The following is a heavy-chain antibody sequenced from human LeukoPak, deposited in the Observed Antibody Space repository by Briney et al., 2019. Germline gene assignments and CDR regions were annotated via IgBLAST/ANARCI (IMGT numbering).Heavy chain of an antibody. D-gene: IGHD3-10*01. Sequence: GGSLRLSCAASGFTFSSYEMNWVRQAPGKGLEWVSYISSSGSTIYYADSLKGRFTISRENTKNTLYLQMNSLRAEDTAVYYSSRGGFGLDAFVIWGERTMVTVSS. J-gene: IGHJ3*02. CDR3: SRGGFGLDAFVI. CDR2: ISSSGSTI. V-gene: IGHV3-48*03. CDR1: GFTFSSYE.